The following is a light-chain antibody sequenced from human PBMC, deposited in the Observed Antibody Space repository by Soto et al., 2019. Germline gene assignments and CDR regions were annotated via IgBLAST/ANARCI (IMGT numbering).Light chain of an antibody. CDR1: QSIGIY. CDR3: QQYGTLPTT. V-gene: IGKV3-20*01. CDR2: RAS. J-gene: IGKJ3*01. Sequence: EIVLTQSPGTLSLSPGERATLSCRASQSIGIYLAWYRQKPGQAPRLLIYRASNRATGIPARFSGSGSGTDFTLTINRLEPEDFAVYYCQQYGTLPTTFGPGTKVDIK.